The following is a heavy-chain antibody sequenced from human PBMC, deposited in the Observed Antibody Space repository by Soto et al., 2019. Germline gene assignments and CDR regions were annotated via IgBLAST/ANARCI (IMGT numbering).Heavy chain of an antibody. CDR3: ARVRGTAMVVYYFDY. CDR1: GFTFSGYS. D-gene: IGHD5-18*01. Sequence: GGSLRLSCAASGFTFSGYSMNWVRQAPGKGLEWVSYISTSGSNIYSADSVKGRFTISRDNAKNSLYLQMNSLRDEDTAVYYCARVRGTAMVVYYFDYWGQGTLVTVSS. J-gene: IGHJ4*02. CDR2: ISTSGSNI. V-gene: IGHV3-48*02.